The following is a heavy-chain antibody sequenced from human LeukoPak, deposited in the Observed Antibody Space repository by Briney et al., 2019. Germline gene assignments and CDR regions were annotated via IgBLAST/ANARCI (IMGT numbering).Heavy chain of an antibody. CDR1: GYTFTGYY. J-gene: IGHJ4*02. CDR2: INPNSGNT. V-gene: IGHV1-8*03. Sequence: ASVKVSCKASGYTFTGYYMHWVRQAPGQGLEWMGWINPNSGNTGYAQKFQGRVTITRNTSISTAYMELSSLRSEDTAVYYCARGKRQWLVGFDYWGQGTLVTVSS. D-gene: IGHD6-19*01. CDR3: ARGKRQWLVGFDY.